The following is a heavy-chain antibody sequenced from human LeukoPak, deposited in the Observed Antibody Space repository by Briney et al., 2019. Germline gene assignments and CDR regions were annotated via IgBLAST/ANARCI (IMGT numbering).Heavy chain of an antibody. CDR3: ARDPYSGNYGNDYYYYMDV. D-gene: IGHD1-26*01. CDR2: ISSSSSYI. J-gene: IGHJ6*03. Sequence: GGSLRLSCAASGFTFSSYSMNWVRQAPGKGLEWVSSISSSSSYIYYADSVKGRFTISRDNAKNSLYLQMDSLGPEDTAVYYCARDPYSGNYGNDYYYYMDVWGEGTTVTISS. CDR1: GFTFSSYS. V-gene: IGHV3-21*01.